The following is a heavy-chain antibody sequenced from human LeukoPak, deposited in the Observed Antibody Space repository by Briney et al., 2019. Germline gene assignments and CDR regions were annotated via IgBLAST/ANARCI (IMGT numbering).Heavy chain of an antibody. CDR2: IIPIFGTA. CDR1: GGTFSSYA. Sequence: SVKVSCKASGGTFSSYAISWVRQAPGQGLEWMGGIIPIFGTANYAQKFQGRVTITADESTSTAYMELSSLRSEDTAVYYCARTGGNWDDAFDIWGEGTMVTVSS. D-gene: IGHD7-27*01. CDR3: ARTGGNWDDAFDI. V-gene: IGHV1-69*13. J-gene: IGHJ3*02.